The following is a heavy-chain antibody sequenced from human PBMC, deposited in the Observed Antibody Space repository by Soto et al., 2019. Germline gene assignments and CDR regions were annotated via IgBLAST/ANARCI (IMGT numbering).Heavy chain of an antibody. V-gene: IGHV3-30*18. CDR2: ISYDGSNK. J-gene: IGHJ4*02. Sequence: QVQLVESGGGVVQPGRSLRLSCAASGFTFSSYGMHWVGQAPGKGLEWVAVISYDGSNKYYADSVKGRFTISRDNSKNTLYLQMNSLRAEDTAVYYCAKTVGRDTAMDDDYWGQGTLVTVSS. CDR3: AKTVGRDTAMDDDY. CDR1: GFTFSSYG. D-gene: IGHD5-18*01.